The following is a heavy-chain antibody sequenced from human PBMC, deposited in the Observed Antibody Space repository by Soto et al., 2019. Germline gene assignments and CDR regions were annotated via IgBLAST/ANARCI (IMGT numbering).Heavy chain of an antibody. CDR2: ISYDGSNK. CDR3: AISLEWLLSYYGMDV. Sequence: GGSLRLSCAASGFTFSSYGMHWVRQAPGKGLEWVAVISYDGSNKYYADYVKGRFTISRDNSKNTLYLQMNSLRAEDTAVYYCAISLEWLLSYYGMDVWGQGTTVTVSS. J-gene: IGHJ6*02. CDR1: GFTFSSYG. D-gene: IGHD3-3*01. V-gene: IGHV3-30-3*01.